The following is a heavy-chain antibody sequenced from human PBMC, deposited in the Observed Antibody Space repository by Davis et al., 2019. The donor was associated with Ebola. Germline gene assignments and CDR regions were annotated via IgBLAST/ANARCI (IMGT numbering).Heavy chain of an antibody. V-gene: IGHV1-69*13. D-gene: IGHD6-19*01. J-gene: IGHJ6*02. CDR3: AGPYSSGWYSYYYGMDV. CDR1: GGTFSSYA. Sequence: SVKVSCKASGGTFSSYAISWVRQAPGQGLEWLGGIIPLFGTANYAQKFQGRATITADESTSTAYMELSSLRSEDTAVYYCAGPYSSGWYSYYYGMDVWGQGTTVTVSS. CDR2: IIPLFGTA.